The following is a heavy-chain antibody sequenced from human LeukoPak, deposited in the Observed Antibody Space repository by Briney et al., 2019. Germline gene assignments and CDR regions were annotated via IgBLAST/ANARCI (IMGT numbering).Heavy chain of an antibody. J-gene: IGHJ3*02. V-gene: IGHV2-5*02. CDR3: AHSTYGRRGPGAFDI. D-gene: IGHD1-1*01. CDR2: IYWDDDK. Sequence: SGPTLVKPTQTLTLTSTFSGFSLSTSGVGVGWIRQPPGKALEWLSLIYWDDDKRYSPSLKSRRTITNDTSKNQVVLTMTNTDPVDTATYYCAHSTYGRRGPGAFDIWGQGTMVTVSS. CDR1: GFSLSTSGVG.